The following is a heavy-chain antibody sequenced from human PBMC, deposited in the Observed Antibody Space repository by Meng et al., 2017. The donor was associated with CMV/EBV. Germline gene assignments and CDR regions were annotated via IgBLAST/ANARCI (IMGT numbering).Heavy chain of an antibody. CDR1: GFTFSSYW. Sequence: GGSLRLSCAASGFTFSSYWMHWVRQAPGKGLVWVSRINSDGSSTSYADSVKGRFTISRDNAKNTLYLQMNSLRAEDTAVYYCARDPHPYDFWSGYYNPFYYYGMDVWGQGTTVTVSS. V-gene: IGHV3-74*01. CDR3: ARDPHPYDFWSGYYNPFYYYGMDV. CDR2: INSDGSST. J-gene: IGHJ6*02. D-gene: IGHD3-3*01.